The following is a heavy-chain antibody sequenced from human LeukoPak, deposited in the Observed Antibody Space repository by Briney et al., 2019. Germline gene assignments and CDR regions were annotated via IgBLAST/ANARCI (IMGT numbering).Heavy chain of an antibody. CDR3: ARCPRGAAASNDY. D-gene: IGHD6-13*01. CDR1: GYTFTGYY. Sequence: ASVKVSCKASGYTFTGYYMHWVRQAPGQGLEWMGWINPNSGGTNYAQKFQGRVTMTRDTSISTAYMELSRLRSDDTAVYYCARCPRGAAASNDYWGQGTLVTVSS. V-gene: IGHV1-2*02. CDR2: INPNSGGT. J-gene: IGHJ4*02.